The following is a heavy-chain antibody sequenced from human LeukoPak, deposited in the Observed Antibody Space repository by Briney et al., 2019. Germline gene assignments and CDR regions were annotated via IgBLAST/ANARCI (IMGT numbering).Heavy chain of an antibody. CDR1: GGTFSSYA. D-gene: IGHD3-22*01. V-gene: IGHV1-69*05. CDR3: AREGSTMIPGDY. Sequence: GASVKVSCRASGGTFSSYAISWVRQAPGQGLEWMGGIIPIFGTANYAQTFQGRVTITTDESTSTAYMELSSLRSEDTAVYYCAREGSTMIPGDYWGQGTLVTVSS. CDR2: IIPIFGTA. J-gene: IGHJ4*02.